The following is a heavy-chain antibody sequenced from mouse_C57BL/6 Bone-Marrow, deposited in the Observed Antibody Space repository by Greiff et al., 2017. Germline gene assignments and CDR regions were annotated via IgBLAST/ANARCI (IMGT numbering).Heavy chain of an antibody. CDR3: VLFYGGAMDY. V-gene: IGHV1-64*01. CDR1: GYTFTSYW. D-gene: IGHD1-1*01. J-gene: IGHJ4*01. Sequence: QIQLQQPGAELVKPGASVKLSCKASGYTFTSYWMHWVKQRPGQGLEWIGMIHPNSGSTNYNEKFKSKATLTVDKSSSTAYMQLSSLTSEDSAVYYCVLFYGGAMDYWGQGTSVTVSS. CDR2: IHPNSGST.